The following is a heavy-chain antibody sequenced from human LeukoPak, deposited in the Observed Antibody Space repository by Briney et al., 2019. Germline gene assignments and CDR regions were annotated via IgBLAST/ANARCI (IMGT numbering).Heavy chain of an antibody. Sequence: GGSLRLSCAASGYTFSSYAMHWVRQAPGKGLEWVAVISYDGSNKYYADSVKGRFTISRGNSKNTLYLQMNSLRVEDTGIYYCVKVAKYYYGSETYYFFEHWGQGTPVTASS. J-gene: IGHJ4*02. CDR3: VKVAKYYYGSETYYFFEH. CDR2: ISYDGSNK. CDR1: GYTFSSYA. D-gene: IGHD3-10*01. V-gene: IGHV3-30*04.